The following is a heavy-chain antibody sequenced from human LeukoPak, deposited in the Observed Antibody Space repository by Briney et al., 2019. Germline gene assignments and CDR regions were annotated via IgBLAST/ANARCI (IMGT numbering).Heavy chain of an antibody. J-gene: IGHJ6*03. D-gene: IGHD6-19*01. Sequence: PSETLSLTCTVSGGSISSYYWSWIRQPPGEGLEWIGYIYYSGSTNYNPSLKSRVTISADTSKNQFSLKLSSVTAADTAVYYCARLGGWYLYYYYYYMDVWGKGTTVTISS. CDR2: IYYSGST. CDR1: GGSISSYY. CDR3: ARLGGWYLYYYYYYMDV. V-gene: IGHV4-59*12.